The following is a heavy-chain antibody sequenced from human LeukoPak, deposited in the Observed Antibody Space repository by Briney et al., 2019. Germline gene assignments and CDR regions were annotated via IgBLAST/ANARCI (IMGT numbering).Heavy chain of an antibody. CDR3: ARGRRRITMVRGVLPNAFDI. CDR2: VNHSGSN. J-gene: IGHJ3*02. CDR1: GVSFSGYY. D-gene: IGHD3-10*01. Sequence: PSETLSLTCAVYGVSFSGYYWSWIRQPPGKGLEWLGEVNHSGSNNYNPSLRSRVTISVDTSKTQFSLKLSSVSAADTAVYYCARGRRRITMVRGVLPNAFDIWGQGTMVTVSS. V-gene: IGHV4-34*01.